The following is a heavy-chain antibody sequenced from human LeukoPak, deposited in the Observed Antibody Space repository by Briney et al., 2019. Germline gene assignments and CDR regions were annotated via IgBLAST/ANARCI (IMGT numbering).Heavy chain of an antibody. CDR1: GYTFTSYD. J-gene: IGHJ4*02. CDR3: ARWGDSGYDRFDY. CDR2: MNPNSGKT. D-gene: IGHD5-12*01. V-gene: IGHV1-8*03. Sequence: ASVTVSCKASGYTFTSYDINWVRQATGQGLEWMGLMNPNSGKTGDAQKFQDRVTITTDTSIRTAYMELSSLRADDTAGYYCARWGDSGYDRFDYWGQGTLVTVSS.